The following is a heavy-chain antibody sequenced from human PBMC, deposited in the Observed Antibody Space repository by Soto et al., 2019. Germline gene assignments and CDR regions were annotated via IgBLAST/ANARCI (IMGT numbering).Heavy chain of an antibody. Sequence: QVQLVQSGAEVKKPGASVKVSCKASGYTLTSYGISWVRQAPGQGLEWKAWINTYNGNTKSAQKLHGRVTMTTDTTTRTAYMELRSLRMDDTALYYWARYCSGSSCHNGVPDYWGEGTLVAFSS. CDR1: GYTLTSYG. CDR3: ARYCSGSSCHNGVPDY. V-gene: IGHV1-18*01. J-gene: IGHJ4*02. CDR2: INTYNGNT. D-gene: IGHD2-15*01.